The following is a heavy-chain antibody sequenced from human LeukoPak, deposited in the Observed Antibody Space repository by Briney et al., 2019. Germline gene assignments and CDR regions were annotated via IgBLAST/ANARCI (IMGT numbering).Heavy chain of an antibody. D-gene: IGHD3-10*01. Sequence: SETLSLTCTVSGYSISSGYYWGWIRQPPGKGLEWIGSIYNSGSTYYNPSLKSRVTISVDTSKNQFSLKLSSVTAADTAVYYCARDFSQRITMVRGVMPAWGQGTLVTVSS. CDR2: IYNSGST. CDR1: GYSISSGYY. V-gene: IGHV4-38-2*02. CDR3: ARDFSQRITMVRGVMPA. J-gene: IGHJ5*02.